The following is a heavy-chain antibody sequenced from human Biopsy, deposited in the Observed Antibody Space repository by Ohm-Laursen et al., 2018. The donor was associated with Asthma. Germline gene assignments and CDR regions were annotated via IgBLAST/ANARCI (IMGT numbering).Heavy chain of an antibody. Sequence: SVKVSCKTPGYTFNSAGITWVRQAPGQGLEWMGWIGVYNGNTKVAQKLQDRVTMITDTSTSTAYMELRSLRSDDTAVYFCARAVGYSHYYGIDVWGQGTTVTVS. V-gene: IGHV1-18*01. CDR1: GYTFNSAG. D-gene: IGHD4-23*01. CDR2: IGVYNGNT. J-gene: IGHJ6*02. CDR3: ARAVGYSHYYGIDV.